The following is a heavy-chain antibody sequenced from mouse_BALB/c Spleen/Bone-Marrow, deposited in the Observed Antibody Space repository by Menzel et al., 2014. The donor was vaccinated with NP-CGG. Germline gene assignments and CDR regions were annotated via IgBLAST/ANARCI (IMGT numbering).Heavy chain of an antibody. D-gene: IGHD1-1*01. V-gene: IGHV1-62-2*01. Sequence: QVHVKQSGAELVKPGASVELSCKASGYTFTEYIIHWVKQRSGQGLEWIGWFYPGSGSIKYNEKFKDKATLTADKSSSTVYMELSRLTSEDSAVYFCARHEKANYGNYAMDYWGQGTSVTVSS. CDR2: FYPGSGSI. CDR3: ARHEKANYGNYAMDY. J-gene: IGHJ4*01. CDR1: GYTFTEYI.